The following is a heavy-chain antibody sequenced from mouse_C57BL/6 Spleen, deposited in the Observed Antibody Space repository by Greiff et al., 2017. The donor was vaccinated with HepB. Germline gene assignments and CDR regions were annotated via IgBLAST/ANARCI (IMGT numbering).Heavy chain of an antibody. V-gene: IGHV1-53*01. Sequence: QVQLQQPGTELVKPGASVKLSCKASGYTFTSYWMHWVKQRPGQGLEWIGNINPSNGGTNYNEKFKSKATLTVDKSSSPAYMQLSSLTSEDSAVYYCARSKVTTVVPFDYWGQGTTLTVSS. CDR3: ARSKVTTVVPFDY. J-gene: IGHJ2*01. CDR2: INPSNGGT. D-gene: IGHD1-1*01. CDR1: GYTFTSYW.